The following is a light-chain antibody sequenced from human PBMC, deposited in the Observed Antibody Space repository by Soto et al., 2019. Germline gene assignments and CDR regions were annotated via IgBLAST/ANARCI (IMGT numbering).Light chain of an antibody. CDR3: QQSYSTPPWT. CDR2: GAS. V-gene: IGKV1-39*01. J-gene: IGKJ1*01. Sequence: DIQMTQSPSTLSASVGDKVIITCRASQSISRWLAWYQQKPGKAPKLLIYGASSLEKGVPSRFSGSGSGTDFTLTISSLQPEDFATYYCQQSYSTPPWTFGQGTKVDIK. CDR1: QSISRW.